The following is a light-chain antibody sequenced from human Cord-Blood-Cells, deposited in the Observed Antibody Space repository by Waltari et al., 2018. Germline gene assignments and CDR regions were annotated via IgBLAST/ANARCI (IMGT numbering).Light chain of an antibody. Sequence: QSALTQPASVSGSPGQSITISCTGTSSDVGGYNYVSWYQQHPGKAPKLIIYDVSNRPSGVSNRFSGSKSGNTASLTISGLQAEDEADYYGSSYTSSSTLGFGGGTKLTVL. CDR1: SSDVGGYNY. V-gene: IGLV2-14*01. CDR2: DVS. CDR3: SSYTSSSTLG. J-gene: IGLJ3*02.